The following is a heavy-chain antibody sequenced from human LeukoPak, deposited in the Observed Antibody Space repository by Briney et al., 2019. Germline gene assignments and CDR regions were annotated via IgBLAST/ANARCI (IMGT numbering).Heavy chain of an antibody. CDR2: INAGNGNT. CDR1: GYTFTSYA. V-gene: IGHV1-3*01. CDR3: ARDRRGDRGPLDY. J-gene: IGHJ4*02. Sequence: ASVKVSCKASGYTFTSYAMHWVRQAPGQRLEWMGWINAGNGNTKYSQKLQGRVTMTRDTSTSTVYMELSSLRSEDTAVYYCARDRRGDRGPLDYWGQGTLVTVSS. D-gene: IGHD2-15*01.